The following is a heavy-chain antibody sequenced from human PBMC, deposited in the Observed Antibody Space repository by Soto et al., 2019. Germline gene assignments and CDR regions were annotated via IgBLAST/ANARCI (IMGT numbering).Heavy chain of an antibody. D-gene: IGHD3-22*01. Sequence: GGSLRLSCASSGFTFSSYGMHLVRQAPGKGLEWVGRIKSKTDGGTTDYAAPVKGRFTISRDDSKNTLYLQMNSLRAEDTAVYYCARDGAPYYYDSSGYYGFDYWGQGTLVTVSS. CDR3: ARDGAPYYYDSSGYYGFDY. V-gene: IGHV3-15*07. CDR2: IKSKTDGGTT. J-gene: IGHJ4*02. CDR1: GFTFSSYG.